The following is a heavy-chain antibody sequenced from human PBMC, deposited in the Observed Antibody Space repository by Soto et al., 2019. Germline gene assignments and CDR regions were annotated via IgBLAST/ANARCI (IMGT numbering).Heavy chain of an antibody. J-gene: IGHJ6*02. CDR1: GYTFTSYA. CDR3: ARETGLGRFGDPWGGMDV. V-gene: IGHV1-3*01. CDR2: INAGNGNT. Sequence: QVQLVQSGAEVKKPGASVKVSCKSSGYTFTSYAMHWVRQAPGQRLEWMGWINAGNGNTKYSQKFQGRVTITRDTSASTAYMELSSLRSEDTAVYYCARETGLGRFGDPWGGMDVWGQGTTVTVSS. D-gene: IGHD3-10*01.